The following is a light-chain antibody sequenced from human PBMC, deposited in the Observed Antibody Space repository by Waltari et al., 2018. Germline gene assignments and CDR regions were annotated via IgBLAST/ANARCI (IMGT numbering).Light chain of an antibody. CDR1: SSNIGNNA. Sequence: QSVLTQPPSVSEAPRQRVTISCSGSSSNIGNNAVNWYQQLPGKAPKLLIYYDDLRPSGVSDRFSGSKSGTLASLAISGLQSEDEADYYCAAWDDSLNGPYVVFGGGTKLTVL. V-gene: IGLV1-36*01. CDR3: AAWDDSLNGPYVV. CDR2: YDD. J-gene: IGLJ2*01.